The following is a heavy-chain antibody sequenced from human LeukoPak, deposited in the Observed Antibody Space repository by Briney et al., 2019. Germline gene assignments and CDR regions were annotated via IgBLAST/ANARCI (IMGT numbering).Heavy chain of an antibody. CDR3: ARDSGYYDILTGYLRNAFDI. J-gene: IGHJ3*02. CDR2: IYYSGST. Sequence: SETLSLTCTVSGGSISSYYWSWIRQPPGKGLEWIGYIYYSGSTNYNPSLKSRVTISVDTSKNQFSLKLSSVTAADTAVYYCARDSGYYDILTGYLRNAFDIWGQGTMVTVSS. D-gene: IGHD3-9*01. V-gene: IGHV4-59*01. CDR1: GGSISSYY.